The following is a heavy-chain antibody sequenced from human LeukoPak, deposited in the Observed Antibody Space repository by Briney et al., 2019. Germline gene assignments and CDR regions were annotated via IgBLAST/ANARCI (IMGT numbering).Heavy chain of an antibody. D-gene: IGHD2-15*01. CDR1: GYTFTGYY. CDR2: INPNSGGT. Sequence: ASVKVSCKASGYTFTGYYMRLVRQAPGQGLEWMGGINPNSGGTNYAQKVQGRVTMTRDTSISTAYMELSRLRSDDTAVYYCARDLYPTVALYCSGGSCYGAELRGGPFDIWGQGTMVTVSS. J-gene: IGHJ3*02. V-gene: IGHV1-2*02. CDR3: ARDLYPTVALYCSGGSCYGAELRGGPFDI.